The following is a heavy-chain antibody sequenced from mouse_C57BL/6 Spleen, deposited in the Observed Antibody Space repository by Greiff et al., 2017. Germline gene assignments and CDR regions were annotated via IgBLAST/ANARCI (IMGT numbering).Heavy chain of an antibody. V-gene: IGHV1-80*01. Sequence: VKLVESGAELVKPGASVKISCKASGYAFSSYWMNWVKQRPGKGLEWIGQIYPGDGDTNYNGKFKGKATLTADKSSSTAYMQLSSLTSEDSAVYFCARSYDGYYGYWGQGTTLTVSS. CDR3: ARSYDGYYGY. CDR1: GYAFSSYW. D-gene: IGHD2-3*01. CDR2: IYPGDGDT. J-gene: IGHJ2*01.